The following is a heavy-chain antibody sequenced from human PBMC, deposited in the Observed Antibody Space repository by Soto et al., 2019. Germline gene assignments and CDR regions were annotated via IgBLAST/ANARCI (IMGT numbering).Heavy chain of an antibody. D-gene: IGHD6-6*01. Sequence: SVKVSCQASGGTFSSYAISWVRQAPGQGLEWMGGIIPIFGTANYAQKFQGRVTITADESTSTAYMELSSLRSEDAAVYYCARARAEYSSSSPLYYYGMDVWGQGTTVTVSS. V-gene: IGHV1-69*13. CDR3: ARARAEYSSSSPLYYYGMDV. J-gene: IGHJ6*02. CDR1: GGTFSSYA. CDR2: IIPIFGTA.